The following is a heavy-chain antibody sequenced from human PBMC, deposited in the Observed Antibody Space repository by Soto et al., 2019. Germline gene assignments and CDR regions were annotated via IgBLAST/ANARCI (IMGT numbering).Heavy chain of an antibody. CDR1: GFTFSSYS. Sequence: PGGSLRLSCAASGFTFSSYSMNWVRQAPGKGLEWVSSISSSSSYIYYADSVKGRFTISRDNAKNSLYLQMNSLRAEDTAVYYCARVWTGDDILTGYYAIDYWGQGTLVTVSS. D-gene: IGHD3-9*01. V-gene: IGHV3-21*01. CDR2: ISSSSSYI. J-gene: IGHJ4*02. CDR3: ARVWTGDDILTGYYAIDY.